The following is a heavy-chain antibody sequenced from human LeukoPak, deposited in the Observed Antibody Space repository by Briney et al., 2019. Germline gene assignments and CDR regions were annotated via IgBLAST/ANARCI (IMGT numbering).Heavy chain of an antibody. Sequence: GGSLRLSCAASGFTVSSNYMSWVRQAPGKGLKWVSLIYRGGSTYYADSVKGRFTISRDNSKNTLYLQMNSLRAEDTAVYYCAKVDGGGTYYFDYWGQGTLVTVSS. J-gene: IGHJ4*02. CDR2: IYRGGST. D-gene: IGHD2-15*01. CDR1: GFTVSSNY. V-gene: IGHV3-53*01. CDR3: AKVDGGGTYYFDY.